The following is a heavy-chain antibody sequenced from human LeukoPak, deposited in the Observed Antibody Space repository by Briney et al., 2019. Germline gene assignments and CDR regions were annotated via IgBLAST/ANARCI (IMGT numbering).Heavy chain of an antibody. Sequence: ASVKVSCKASGYTFTGYYMHWVRQAPGQGLEWMGWINPNSGGTNYAQKLQGRVIMTTDTSTSTAYMELRSLRSDDTAVYYCARDPGDTVTTSPDYWGQGTLVTVSS. V-gene: IGHV1-2*02. J-gene: IGHJ4*02. CDR3: ARDPGDTVTTSPDY. D-gene: IGHD4-17*01. CDR2: INPNSGGT. CDR1: GYTFTGYY.